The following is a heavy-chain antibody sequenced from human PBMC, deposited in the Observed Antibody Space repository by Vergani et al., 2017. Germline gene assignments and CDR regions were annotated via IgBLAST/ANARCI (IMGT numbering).Heavy chain of an antibody. V-gene: IGHV4-39*07. CDR2: IYYSGST. D-gene: IGHD5-12*01. CDR3: ALVATFSDFDY. CDR1: GGSISSSSYY. J-gene: IGHJ4*02. Sequence: QLQLQESGPGLVKPSETLSLTCTVSGGSISSSSYYWGWIRQPPGKGLEWIGSIYYSGSTYYNPSLKSRVTISVDTSKNQFSLKLSSVTAAATAVYYWALVATFSDFDYWDQGTLVTVSS.